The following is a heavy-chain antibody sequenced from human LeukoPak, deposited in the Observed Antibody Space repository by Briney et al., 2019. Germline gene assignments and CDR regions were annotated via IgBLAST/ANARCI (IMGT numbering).Heavy chain of an antibody. V-gene: IGHV3-48*03. Sequence: GGSLRLSCAASGFTFSSYEMNWVRQAPGKGLEWVSYISSSGSTMYYADSVKGRFTISRDNAKNSLYLQMNSLRAEDTAVYYCARAAYSSTWYSRYFDLWGRGTLVTVSS. J-gene: IGHJ2*01. CDR1: GFTFSSYE. CDR2: ISSSGSTM. CDR3: ARAAYSSTWYSRYFDL. D-gene: IGHD6-13*01.